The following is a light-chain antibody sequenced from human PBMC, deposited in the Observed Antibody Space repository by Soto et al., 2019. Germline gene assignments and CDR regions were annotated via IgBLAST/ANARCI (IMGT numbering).Light chain of an antibody. V-gene: IGLV1-40*01. CDR1: SSNIGAGYD. CDR3: QSYDSSLSGYV. CDR2: GNS. J-gene: IGLJ1*01. Sequence: QSVLTQPPSVSGAPGQRVTISCTGSSSNIGAGYDVHWYQQLPGTAPKLLIYGNSNRPSGVPDRLSGSKSGTSASLAITGLQAEDEADYYCQSYDSSLSGYVFGTRTKVTVL.